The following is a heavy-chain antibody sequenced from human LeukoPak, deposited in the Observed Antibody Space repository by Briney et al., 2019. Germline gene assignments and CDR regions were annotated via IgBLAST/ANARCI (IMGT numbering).Heavy chain of an antibody. Sequence: QPGRSLRLSCAASGFTFSSYAMHWVRQAPGKGLEWVAVISYDGSNKYYADSVKGRFTISRDDSQNTLYLHTNSLRAEDTAVYYCARLFLGSKDAFDIWGQGTMVTVSS. CDR3: ARLFLGSKDAFDI. CDR2: ISYDGSNK. V-gene: IGHV3-30*04. J-gene: IGHJ3*02. D-gene: IGHD6-6*01. CDR1: GFTFSSYA.